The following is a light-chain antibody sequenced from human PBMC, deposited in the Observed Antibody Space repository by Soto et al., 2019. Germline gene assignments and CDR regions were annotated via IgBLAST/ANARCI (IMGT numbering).Light chain of an antibody. V-gene: IGKV3-15*01. CDR2: GAS. CDR1: QSVSSN. J-gene: IGKJ1*01. CDR3: QQYNNWPRT. Sequence: EIVMTQSPATLSVSPGERATLSCRASQSVSSNLARYQQKPGQAPRLLIYGASTRATGIPARFSGSGSGTEFNLTISSLQSEDFAVYYCQQYNNWPRTFGQGTKVDIK.